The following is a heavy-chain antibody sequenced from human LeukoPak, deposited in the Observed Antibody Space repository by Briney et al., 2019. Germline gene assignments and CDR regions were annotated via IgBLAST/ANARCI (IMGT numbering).Heavy chain of an antibody. D-gene: IGHD3-22*01. J-gene: IGHJ4*02. Sequence: PGGSLRLSCSASGFTSSSYSMNWVRQAPGKGLEWVSTISSSSSYIYYADSVKGRFTIYRDNAKNSLYLQMNSLRAEDTAAYYCARKAVYYYDSSGYIDYWGQGTLVTVSS. CDR1: GFTSSSYS. CDR2: ISSSSSYI. V-gene: IGHV3-21*01. CDR3: ARKAVYYYDSSGYIDY.